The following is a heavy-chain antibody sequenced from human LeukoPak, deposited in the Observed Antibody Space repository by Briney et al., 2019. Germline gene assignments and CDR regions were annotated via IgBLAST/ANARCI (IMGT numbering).Heavy chain of an antibody. CDR1: GFTFNSYG. CDR2: IRYDGSNK. V-gene: IGHV3-30*02. CDR3: AKLLVPAARMYNWFDP. J-gene: IGHJ5*02. Sequence: GGSLRLSCAASGFTFNSYGMHWVRQAPGKGLEWVAFIRYDGSNKYYADSVKGRFTISRDNSKNTLYLQMNSLRAEDTAVYYCAKLLVPAARMYNWFDPWGQGTLVTVSS. D-gene: IGHD2-2*01.